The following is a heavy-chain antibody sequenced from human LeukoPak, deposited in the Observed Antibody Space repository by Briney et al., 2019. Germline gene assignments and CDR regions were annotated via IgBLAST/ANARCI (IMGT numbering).Heavy chain of an antibody. V-gene: IGHV4-4*07. CDR2: IYSSGST. Sequence: PSETLSLTCTVSGASISAIHWTWFRQPAGRTLGWIGLIYSSGSTLLNHSLKTRVAMSLDMTKNQLSISLSSLSDVTTPMYYCARKDGDYWGQGTLVTVSS. CDR3: ARKDGDY. CDR1: GASISAIH. J-gene: IGHJ4*02.